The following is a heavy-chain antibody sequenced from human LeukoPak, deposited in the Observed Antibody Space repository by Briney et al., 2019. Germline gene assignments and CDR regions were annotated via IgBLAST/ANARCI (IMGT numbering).Heavy chain of an antibody. CDR3: ARVSRYKNDP. CDR2: IYTSGST. Sequence: SETLSLTCTVSGGSISSYYWSWIRQPPGKGLEWIGYIYTSGSTNYNPSLKSRVTISVDTSKNQFSLTLSSVTAADTAVYYCARVSRYKNDPWGQGTLVTVSS. J-gene: IGHJ4*02. V-gene: IGHV4-4*09. CDR1: GGSISSYY. D-gene: IGHD5-24*01.